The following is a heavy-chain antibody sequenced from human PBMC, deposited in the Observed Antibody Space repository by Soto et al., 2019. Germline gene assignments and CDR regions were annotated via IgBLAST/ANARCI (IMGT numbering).Heavy chain of an antibody. V-gene: IGHV2-5*02. CDR3: AHRRLEYSSSGVERQDAFDI. D-gene: IGHD6-6*01. CDR2: IYWDDDK. Sequence: SGPTLVNPTQTLTLTCTFSGFSLSTSGVGVGWIRQPPGKALEWLALIYWDDDKRYSPSLKSRLTITKDTSKNQVVLTMTNMDPVDTATYYCAHRRLEYSSSGVERQDAFDIWGQGTMVTVSS. CDR1: GFSLSTSGVG. J-gene: IGHJ3*02.